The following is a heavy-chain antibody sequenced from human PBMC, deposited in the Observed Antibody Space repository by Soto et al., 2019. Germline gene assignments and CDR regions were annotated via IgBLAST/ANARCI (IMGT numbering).Heavy chain of an antibody. CDR3: ARRYSASGVGALGD. D-gene: IGHD5-12*01. Sequence: SQTLAVTCAISGEGVSSSSAAWNGIRRSPSRGLEWLGRTYYRSKWSNDYAASVKSRISINPDTSKNQFSLHLNSVTPEDTAVYFCARRYSASGVGALGDWGQGTTVTVSS. V-gene: IGHV6-1*01. J-gene: IGHJ6*02. CDR1: GEGVSSSSAA. CDR2: TYYRSKWSN.